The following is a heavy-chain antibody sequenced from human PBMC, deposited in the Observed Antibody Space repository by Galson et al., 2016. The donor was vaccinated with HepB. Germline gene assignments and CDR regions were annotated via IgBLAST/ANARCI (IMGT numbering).Heavy chain of an antibody. CDR2: ISGRGGST. V-gene: IGHV3-23*01. CDR3: AKDRNHLLDWLKGPIDY. J-gene: IGHJ4*02. Sequence: SLRLSCSASGFSFSAYGMNWFRQAPGKRLEWVSTISGRGGSTYYADSVQGRFTISRDNSKNTLYVQMNSLRGEDTAVYYCAKDRNHLLDWLKGPIDYWGQGTLVTVSS. D-gene: IGHD3-9*01. CDR1: GFSFSAYG.